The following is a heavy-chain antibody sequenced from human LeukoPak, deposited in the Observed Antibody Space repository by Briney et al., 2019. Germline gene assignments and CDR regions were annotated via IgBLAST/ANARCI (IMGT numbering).Heavy chain of an antibody. CDR1: GVTVSSNS. CDR2: IYSGGST. D-gene: IGHD6-6*01. CDR3: AKRPPYSSSFYFDY. V-gene: IGHV3-53*01. J-gene: IGHJ4*02. Sequence: GGSLRLSCAASGVTVSSNSMSWVRQAPGKGLEWVSVIYSGGSTYYADSVKGRFTISRDNSKNTLYLQMNSLRAEDTAVYYCAKRPPYSSSFYFDYWGQGTLVTVSS.